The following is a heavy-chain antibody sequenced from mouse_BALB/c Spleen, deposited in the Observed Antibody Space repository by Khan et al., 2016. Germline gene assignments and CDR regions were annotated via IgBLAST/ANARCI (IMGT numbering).Heavy chain of an antibody. CDR1: GYSFTSYY. CDR2: IDPFNVGT. CDR3: GSSTQSFYAIDY. D-gene: IGHD1-1*01. V-gene: IGHV1S135*01. J-gene: IGHJ4*01. Sequence: VQLQQSGPELMKPGASVKISCKASGYSFTSYYMHWVKQSHGKSLEWIGYIDPFNVGTSYNQKFKGKATLTVDKSSSTAYIHLSSLTSEDSADDYWGSSTQSFYAIDYRGQGTSVTVST.